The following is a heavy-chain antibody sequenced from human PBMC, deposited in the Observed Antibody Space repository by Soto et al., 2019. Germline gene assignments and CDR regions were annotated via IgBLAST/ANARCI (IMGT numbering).Heavy chain of an antibody. J-gene: IGHJ3*02. CDR1: GGSVSSESHY. CDR3: ARDGWSSGWGGAFDI. Sequence: SETLSLTCTVSGGSVSSESHYWSWIRQTPGKGLEWIGYIYYTGSTNYNPSLKGRVTMSVDTSKNQFSLKLSSVTAADTAVYYCARDGWSSGWGGAFDIWGQGTMVTVSS. D-gene: IGHD6-19*01. V-gene: IGHV4-61*01. CDR2: IYYTGST.